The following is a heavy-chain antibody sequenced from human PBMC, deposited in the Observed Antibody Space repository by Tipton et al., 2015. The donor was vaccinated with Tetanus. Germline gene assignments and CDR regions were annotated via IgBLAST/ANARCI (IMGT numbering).Heavy chain of an antibody. Sequence: TLSLTCTVSGASIRSGGYYWTWIRQHPERGLEWLGYIYYTGNTYYNPSLKSRVTISVDTSKNQFSLKLTSVTAADTAVYYCARRLIQNWFAPWGQGTLVTVSS. V-gene: IGHV4-31*03. D-gene: IGHD2-8*01. CDR3: ARRLIQNWFAP. J-gene: IGHJ5*02. CDR1: GASIRSGGYY. CDR2: IYYTGNT.